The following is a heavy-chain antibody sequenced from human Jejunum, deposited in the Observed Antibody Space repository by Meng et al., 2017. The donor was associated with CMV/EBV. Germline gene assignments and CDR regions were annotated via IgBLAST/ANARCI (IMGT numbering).Heavy chain of an antibody. V-gene: IGHV4-59*01. CDR3: ARFSATGAYYLGMDV. Sequence: SVGSISRYYGTWIRQPPGKRLEWIASIYSSGVPNSNPALESRVTISVDTSKNLFSLNLRSLTAADTAVYYCARFSATGAYYLGMDVWGQGTTVTVSS. J-gene: IGHJ6*02. CDR1: VGSISRYY. D-gene: IGHD1-1*01. CDR2: IYSSGVP.